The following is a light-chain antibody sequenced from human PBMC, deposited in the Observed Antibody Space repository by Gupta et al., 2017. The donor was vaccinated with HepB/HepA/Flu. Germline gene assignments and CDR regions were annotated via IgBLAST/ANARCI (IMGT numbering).Light chain of an antibody. CDR3: EQYDDLQT. CDR1: QDIVNY. V-gene: IGKV1-33*01. J-gene: IGKJ5*01. Sequence: QMTQSPSSLSASVGDKVTITCQASQDIVNYLNWYQQKAGKAPKLLIYDASYLNVGVPSRFSGSGYGTKFTFTNSSLQPEDIATYYCEQYDDLQTFGPGT. CDR2: DAS.